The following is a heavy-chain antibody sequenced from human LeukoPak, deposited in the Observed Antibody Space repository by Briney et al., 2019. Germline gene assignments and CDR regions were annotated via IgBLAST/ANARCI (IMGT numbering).Heavy chain of an antibody. CDR1: GGSFSGYY. CDR3: ARGRRKRGDFWSGYYAPGYYYYYYMDV. J-gene: IGHJ6*03. CDR2: INHSGST. Sequence: SETLSLTCAVYGGSFSGYYWSWIRQPPGKGLEWIGEINHSGSTNYNPSLKSRVTISVDTSKNQFSLKLSSVTAADTAVYYCARGRRKRGDFWSGYYAPGYYYYYYMDVWGKGTTVTVPS. D-gene: IGHD3-3*01. V-gene: IGHV4-34*01.